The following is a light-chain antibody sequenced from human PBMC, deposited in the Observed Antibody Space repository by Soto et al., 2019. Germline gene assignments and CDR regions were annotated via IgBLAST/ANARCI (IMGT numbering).Light chain of an antibody. CDR3: SSYTTSNTYA. CDR2: EVS. CDR1: SSDVGGYNY. V-gene: IGLV2-14*01. Sequence: QSVLTQPASVSGSPGQSITISCTGTSSDVGGYNYVSRYQQHPGKAPKLMIYEVSNRPSGVSNRFSGSKSGNTASLTISGLQAEDEADYYCSSYTTSNTYAFGTGTKVTVL. J-gene: IGLJ1*01.